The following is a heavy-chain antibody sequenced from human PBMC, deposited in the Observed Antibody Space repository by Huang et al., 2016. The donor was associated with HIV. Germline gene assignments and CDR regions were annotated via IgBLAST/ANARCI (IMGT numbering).Heavy chain of an antibody. CDR3: ARAITRDHYDSSGYFGFDY. D-gene: IGHD3-22*01. V-gene: IGHV4-30-4*08. CDR1: GGSVSSRNSY. J-gene: IGHJ4*02. Sequence: QVQLQESGPGLVKPSQTLSLTCTVSGGSVSSRNSYWTWIRQPPGKGLEWIGYIYYSGSTFYNPSLKSRLTISLHTSKNQFSLQLASVTAADTAVYFCARAITRDHYDSSGYFGFDYWGQGSLVTVSS. CDR2: IYYSGST.